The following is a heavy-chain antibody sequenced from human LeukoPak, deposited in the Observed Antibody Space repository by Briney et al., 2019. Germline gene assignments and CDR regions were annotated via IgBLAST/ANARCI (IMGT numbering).Heavy chain of an antibody. V-gene: IGHV3-23*01. D-gene: IGHD3-3*01. CDR2: ISGSGGST. Sequence: GGSLRLSCAASGFTFSSYAMSWVRQAPGKGLEWVSAISGSGGSTYYADSVKGRFTISRDNSKNTLYLQMNSLRAEDTAVYYCARGRVFGVVSPYNWFDPWGQGTLVTVSS. CDR3: ARGRVFGVVSPYNWFDP. J-gene: IGHJ5*02. CDR1: GFTFSSYA.